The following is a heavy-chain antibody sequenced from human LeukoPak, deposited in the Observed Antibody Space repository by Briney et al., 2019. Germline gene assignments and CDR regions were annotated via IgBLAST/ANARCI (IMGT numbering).Heavy chain of an antibody. V-gene: IGHV3-30*18. D-gene: IGHD3-22*01. CDR3: AKGGVSSAYHPVDY. J-gene: IGHJ4*02. Sequence: GGSLRLSCAASGFTVSSNYMSWVRQAPGKGLEWVAGISSDESEEFYVGSVKGRFITSRDSSKSMLYLQMNSLRIEDTAVYYCAKGGVSSAYHPVDYWGQGTLVTVSP. CDR2: ISSDESEE. CDR1: GFTVSSNY.